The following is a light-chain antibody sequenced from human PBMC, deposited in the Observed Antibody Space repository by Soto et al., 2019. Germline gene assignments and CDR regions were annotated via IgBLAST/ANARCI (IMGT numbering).Light chain of an antibody. CDR3: HQYVASPRT. Sequence: EIVLTQSPRTLSLSPGERATISCRASQSIAGGYLAWYQHRPGQAPRLLISGAYRRAAGIPDRFSGSGSGTDFTLTISKLQPEDFAVYYCHQYVASPRTFGQGTKVDIK. J-gene: IGKJ1*01. CDR1: QSIAGGY. V-gene: IGKV3-20*01. CDR2: GAY.